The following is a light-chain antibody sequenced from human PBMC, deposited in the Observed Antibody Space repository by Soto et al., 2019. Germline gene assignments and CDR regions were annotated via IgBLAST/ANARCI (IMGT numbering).Light chain of an antibody. Sequence: QSVLTQSPSASAPLGASVKLTCTLSSGHSTYAIAWHQQHPQKGPRYLMKVNSDGSHIKGDGIPDRFSGSSSGAERHLTIPSLQSEDGADYHCQTGAFGFHWVFGGGTKL. CDR3: QTGAFGFHWV. CDR2: VNSDGSH. CDR1: SGHSTYA. V-gene: IGLV4-69*01. J-gene: IGLJ3*02.